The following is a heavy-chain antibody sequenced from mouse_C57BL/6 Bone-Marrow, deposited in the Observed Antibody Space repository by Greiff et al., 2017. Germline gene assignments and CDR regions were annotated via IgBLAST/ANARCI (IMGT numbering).Heavy chain of an antibody. CDR1: GFTFSDFY. CDR3: ARDEGGVFAY. CDR2: SRNKANDYTT. Sequence: EVKLVESGGGLVQSGRSLRLSCATSGFTFSDFYMEWVRQAPGKGLEWIAASRNKANDYTTAYSASVKGRFIVSRDNSQSILYLQMNALRDEDTAFYYCARDEGGVFAYWGQGTLVTVSA. J-gene: IGHJ3*01. V-gene: IGHV7-1*01.